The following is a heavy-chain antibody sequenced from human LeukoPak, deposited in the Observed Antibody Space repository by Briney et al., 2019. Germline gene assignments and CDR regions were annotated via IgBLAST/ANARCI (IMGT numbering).Heavy chain of an antibody. CDR3: AKGSGARFWQQLEPLDY. V-gene: IGHV3-30*18. CDR2: ISYDGSNK. CDR1: GFTFSSYG. Sequence: GGSLRPSCAASGFTFSSYGMHWVRQAPGKGLEWVAVISYDGSNKYYADSVKGRFTISRDNSKNTLYLQMNSLRAEDTAVYYCAKGSGARFWQQLEPLDYWGQGTLVTVSS. J-gene: IGHJ4*02. D-gene: IGHD6-13*01.